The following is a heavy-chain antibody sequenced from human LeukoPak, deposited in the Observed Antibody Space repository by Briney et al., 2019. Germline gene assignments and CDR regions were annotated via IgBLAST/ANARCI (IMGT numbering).Heavy chain of an antibody. D-gene: IGHD5-12*01. CDR1: GYTFTSYD. J-gene: IGHJ4*02. CDR2: MNPNSGNT. V-gene: IGHV1-8*01. CDR3: ARGLRGDFDY. Sequence: ASVKVSCKASGYTFTSYDINWVRQATGQGLEWMGWMNPNSGNTGYAQKFQGRVTITADESTSTAYMELSSLRSEDTAVYYCARGLRGDFDYWGQGTLITVSS.